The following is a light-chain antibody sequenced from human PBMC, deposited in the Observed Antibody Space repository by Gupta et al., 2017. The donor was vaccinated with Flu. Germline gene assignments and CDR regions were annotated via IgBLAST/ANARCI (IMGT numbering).Light chain of an antibody. V-gene: IGLV2-23*01. CDR3: GSYAGSEVYV. J-gene: IGLJ1*01. CDR1: SSDVGRLNL. Sequence: SITISCTGTSSDVGRLNLVSWYQQYPGKAPKLRRYEGSRRPSGVSKRFSGSKAGNTASLTISGLQAEDEADDYCGSYAGSEVYVFGTGTKVTV. CDR2: EGS.